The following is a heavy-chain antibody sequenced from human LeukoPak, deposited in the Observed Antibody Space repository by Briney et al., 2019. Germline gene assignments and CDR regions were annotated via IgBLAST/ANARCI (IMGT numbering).Heavy chain of an antibody. V-gene: IGHV1-69*04. Sequence: SVKVSCKASGGTFSSYAISWVRQAPGQGLEWMGRIIPILGIANYAQKFQGRVTITADKSTSTAYMELSSLRSEDTAVYYCARGGGSETLYYYYGMDVWGQGTTVTVSS. CDR2: IIPILGIA. D-gene: IGHD3-16*01. J-gene: IGHJ6*02. CDR1: GGTFSSYA. CDR3: ARGGGSETLYYYYGMDV.